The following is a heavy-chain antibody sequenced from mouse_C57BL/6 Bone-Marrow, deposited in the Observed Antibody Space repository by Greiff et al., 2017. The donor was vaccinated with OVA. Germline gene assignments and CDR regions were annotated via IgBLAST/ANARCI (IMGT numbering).Heavy chain of an antibody. CDR1: GFTFSSYG. CDR2: ISSGGSYT. Sequence: EVKLVESGGDLVKPGGSLKLSCAASGFTFSSYGMSWVRQTPDKRLEWVATISSGGSYTYYPDSVKGRFTISRDNAKNTLYLQMSRLKSEDTAMYYCARPDGNLYYYAMDYWGQGTSVTVSS. V-gene: IGHV5-6*02. CDR3: ARPDGNLYYYAMDY. J-gene: IGHJ4*01. D-gene: IGHD2-3*01.